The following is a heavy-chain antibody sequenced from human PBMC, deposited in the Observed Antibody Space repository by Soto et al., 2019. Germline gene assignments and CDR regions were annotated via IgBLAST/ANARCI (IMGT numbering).Heavy chain of an antibody. J-gene: IGHJ4*02. CDR1: GFTFSSYS. V-gene: IGHV3-48*01. CDR3: ARVSGYYDSSGYSLDY. D-gene: IGHD3-22*01. Sequence: EVQLVDSGGGLVQPGGSLRLSCAASGFTFSSYSMNWVRQAPGKGLEWVSYISSSSSTIYYADSVKGRFTISRDNAKNSLYLQMNSLRAEDTGVYYCARVSGYYDSSGYSLDYWGQGTLVTFSS. CDR2: ISSSSSTI.